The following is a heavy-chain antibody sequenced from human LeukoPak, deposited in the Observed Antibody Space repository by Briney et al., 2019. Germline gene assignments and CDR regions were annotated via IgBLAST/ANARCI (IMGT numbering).Heavy chain of an antibody. CDR2: IYTSGST. D-gene: IGHD3-10*01. V-gene: IGHV4-61*02. J-gene: IGHJ3*02. CDR1: GGSISSGSYY. Sequence: SQTLSLTCTVSGGSISSGSYYWSWIRQPAGKGLEWIGRIYTSGSTNYNPSLKSRVTISVGTSKNQFSLKLSSETAADTAVYYCARDPGRWGDAFDIWGQGTMVTVSS. CDR3: ARDPGRWGDAFDI.